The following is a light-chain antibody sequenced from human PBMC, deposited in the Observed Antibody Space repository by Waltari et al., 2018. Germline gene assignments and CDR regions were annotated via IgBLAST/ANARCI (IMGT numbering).Light chain of an antibody. J-gene: IGLJ2*01. Sequence: SYELTQPPSVSVSPGQTANITCSGDKLGDKYVCWYQQKPGQSPILVIYQDSKRPSGIPERFSGSNSGNTATLTISGTQSMDEADYYCQAWDSSTVVFGGGTKLTVL. CDR1: KLGDKY. CDR2: QDS. V-gene: IGLV3-1*01. CDR3: QAWDSSTVV.